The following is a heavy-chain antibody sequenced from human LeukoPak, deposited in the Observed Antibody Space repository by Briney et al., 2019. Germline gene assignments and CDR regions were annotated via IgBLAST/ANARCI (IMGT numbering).Heavy chain of an antibody. CDR2: ISAYNGNT. D-gene: IGHD2-2*02. V-gene: IGHV1-18*01. CDR1: GGTFSSYA. CDR3: AVLWRYCSSTSCYMDAFDI. Sequence: GASVKVSCKASGGTFSSYAISWVRQAPGQGLEWMGWISAYNGNTNYAQKLQGRVTMTTDTSTSTAYMELRSLRSDDTAVYYCAVLWRYCSSTSCYMDAFDIWGQGTMVTVSS. J-gene: IGHJ3*02.